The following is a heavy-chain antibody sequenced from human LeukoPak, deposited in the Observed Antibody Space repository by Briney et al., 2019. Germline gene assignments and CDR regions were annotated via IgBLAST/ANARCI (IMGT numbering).Heavy chain of an antibody. CDR2: MNPNSGNT. Sequence: ASVKVSCKASGYTFTSYDINWVRQATGQGLEWMGWMNPNSGNTGYAQKFQGRVTMTRNTSISTAYMELSSLRSDDTAVYYCARGYDSSGYFDYWGQGTLVTVSS. CDR1: GYTFTSYD. J-gene: IGHJ4*02. D-gene: IGHD3-22*01. V-gene: IGHV1-8*01. CDR3: ARGYDSSGYFDY.